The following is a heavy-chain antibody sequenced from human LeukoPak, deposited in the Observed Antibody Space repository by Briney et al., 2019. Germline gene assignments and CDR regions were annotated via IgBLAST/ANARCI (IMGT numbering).Heavy chain of an antibody. CDR2: ISSSGSTI. Sequence: GGSLRLSCAGSGFTFSHYSMNWVRQAPGKGLEWVSYISSSGSTIYYADSVKGRFTISRDNAKNSLYLQMNSLRAEDAAVYYCARGLTGGDPVWGQGTLVTVSS. CDR3: ARGLTGGDPV. CDR1: GFTFSHYS. D-gene: IGHD7-27*01. V-gene: IGHV3-48*04. J-gene: IGHJ4*02.